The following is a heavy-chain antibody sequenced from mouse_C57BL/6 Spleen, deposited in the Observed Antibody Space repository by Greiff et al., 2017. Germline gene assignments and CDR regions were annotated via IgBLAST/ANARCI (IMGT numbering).Heavy chain of an antibody. V-gene: IGHV1-52*01. Sequence: QVQLQQPGAELVRPGSSVKLSCKASGYTFTSYWMHWVKQRPIQGLEWIGNIDPSDSETHYNQKFKDKATLTVDKSSSTAYMQLSSLTSEDSAVYYCARGGSYYYGSSRYYAMDYWGQGTSVTVSS. D-gene: IGHD1-1*01. J-gene: IGHJ4*01. CDR2: IDPSDSET. CDR3: ARGGSYYYGSSRYYAMDY. CDR1: GYTFTSYW.